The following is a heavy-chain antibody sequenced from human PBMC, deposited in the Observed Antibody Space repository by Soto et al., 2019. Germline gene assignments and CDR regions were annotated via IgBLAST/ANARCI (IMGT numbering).Heavy chain of an antibody. Sequence: PSETLSLTCTVSGGSISSYYWSWIRQPPGKGLEWIGYIYYSERTNYNPSLKSRVTISVDTSKNQFSLKLSSVTAADTAVYYCARGYCSSTICYIWDNWFDPWGQGTLVTVSS. J-gene: IGHJ5*02. D-gene: IGHD2-2*02. CDR1: GGSISSYY. CDR3: ARGYCSSTICYIWDNWFDP. CDR2: IYYSERT. V-gene: IGHV4-59*01.